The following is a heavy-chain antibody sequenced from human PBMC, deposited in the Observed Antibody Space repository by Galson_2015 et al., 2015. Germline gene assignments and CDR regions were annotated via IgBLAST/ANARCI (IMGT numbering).Heavy chain of an antibody. V-gene: IGHV3-33*01. CDR1: GFTFSSYG. J-gene: IGHJ6*02. D-gene: IGHD6-6*01. CDR2: IWYDGSNK. CDR3: ARPIASNLYSSSSLYYYYGMDV. Sequence: SLRLSCAASGFTFSSYGMHWVRQAPGKGLEWVAVIWYDGSNKYYADSVKGRFTISRDNSKNTLYLQMNSLRAEDTAVYYCARPIASNLYSSSSLYYYYGMDVWGQGTTVTVSS.